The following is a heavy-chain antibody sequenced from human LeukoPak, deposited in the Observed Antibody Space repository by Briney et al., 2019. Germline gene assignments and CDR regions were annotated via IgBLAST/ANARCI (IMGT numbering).Heavy chain of an antibody. CDR3: AHGGGAFVD. D-gene: IGHD3-16*01. V-gene: IGHV2-5*02. CDR1: GFSLSRHAVG. CDR2: IYWEDDK. Sequence: ESGQTLSLPSQPPTLTFTFYGFSLSRHAVGVGWIRQPPVKALEWLAVIYWEDDKRYRPSLTSRLTITKDTSKNQVVLKMTNMVPLYTGTYNSAHGGGAFVDWGQGIVVTVSS. J-gene: IGHJ4*02.